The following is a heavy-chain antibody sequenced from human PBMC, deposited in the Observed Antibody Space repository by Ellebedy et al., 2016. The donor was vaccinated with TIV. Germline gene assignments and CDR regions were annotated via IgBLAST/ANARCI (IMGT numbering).Heavy chain of an antibody. CDR2: IYYTGPT. CDR3: ARETTEWFGELFNAFDV. D-gene: IGHD3-10*01. J-gene: IGHJ3*01. CDR1: GGSVSSGGYY. V-gene: IGHV4-31*01. Sequence: MPSETLSLTCTVSGGSVSSGGYYWTWIRQRPGKGLEWIGYIYYTGPTHYNPSLKSPVSRSVDASKNQFSLKLRSVTAADTAVHYCARETTEWFGELFNAFDVWGTGTVVTVSS.